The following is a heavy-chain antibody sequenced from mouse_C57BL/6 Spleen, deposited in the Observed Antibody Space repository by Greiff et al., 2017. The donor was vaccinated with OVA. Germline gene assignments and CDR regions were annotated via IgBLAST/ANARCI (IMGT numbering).Heavy chain of an antibody. Sequence: EVKVVESGGGLVKPGGSLKLSCAASGFTFSSYAMSWVRQTPEKRLEWVATISDGGSYTYYPDNVKGRFTISRDNAKNNLYLQMSHLKSEDTAMYYCARAFYYDYGAWFAYWGQGTLVTVSA. J-gene: IGHJ3*01. CDR1: GFTFSSYA. CDR3: ARAFYYDYGAWFAY. V-gene: IGHV5-4*03. D-gene: IGHD2-4*01. CDR2: ISDGGSYT.